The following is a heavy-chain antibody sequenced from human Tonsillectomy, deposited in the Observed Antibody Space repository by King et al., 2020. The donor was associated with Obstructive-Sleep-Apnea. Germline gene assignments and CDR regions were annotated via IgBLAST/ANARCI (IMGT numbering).Heavy chain of an antibody. CDR2: IYYSGST. CDR1: GGSISSSSYY. CDR3: ARAAYGGFVWFDP. V-gene: IGHV4-39*01. D-gene: IGHD4-23*01. J-gene: IGHJ5*02. Sequence: MQLQESGPGLVKPSETLSLTCTVPGGSISSSSYYWGCIRQPPGKGLEGIGSIYYSGSTYYNPSLKSLDTISIVTSKNQFSLKLSSVTAADTAVYYCARAAYGGFVWFDPWGQGTLVTVSS.